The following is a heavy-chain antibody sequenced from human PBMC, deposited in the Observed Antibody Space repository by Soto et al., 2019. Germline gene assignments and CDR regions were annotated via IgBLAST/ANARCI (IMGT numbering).Heavy chain of an antibody. Sequence: GGSLRLSCAASGFTFSSYAMHWVRQAPGKGLEWVAVISYDGSNKYCADSVKGRFTISRDDSKNTLYLQMNSLRAEDTAVYYCARDPGSGSYYGMDYYGMDVWGQGTTVTVSS. CDR2: ISYDGSNK. J-gene: IGHJ6*02. D-gene: IGHD3-10*01. CDR1: GFTFSSYA. CDR3: ARDPGSGSYYGMDYYGMDV. V-gene: IGHV3-30-3*01.